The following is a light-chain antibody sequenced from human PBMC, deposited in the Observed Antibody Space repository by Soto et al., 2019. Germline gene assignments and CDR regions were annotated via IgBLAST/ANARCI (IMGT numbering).Light chain of an antibody. V-gene: IGKV3-11*01. Sequence: EIVLTHSPATLSLSPGERATLSCRASQSVSSNLAWYQQKPGQAPRLLIYDASNRATGIPARFSGSGSGTDFTLTISRLEPEDFAVYYCQRGDTFGQGTRLEIK. CDR2: DAS. CDR1: QSVSSN. CDR3: QRGDT. J-gene: IGKJ5*01.